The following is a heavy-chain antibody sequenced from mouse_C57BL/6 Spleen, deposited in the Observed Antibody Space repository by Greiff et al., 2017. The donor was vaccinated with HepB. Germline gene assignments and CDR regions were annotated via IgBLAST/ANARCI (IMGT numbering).Heavy chain of an antibody. CDR2: IYPGNSDT. D-gene: IGHD2-5*01. V-gene: IGHV1-5*01. Sequence: EVQGVESGTVLARPGASVKMSCKTSGYTFTSYWMHWVKQRPGQGLEWIGAIYPGNSDTSYNQKFKGKAKLTAVTSASTAYMEISSLTNEDSAVYYCTRSPRLYSNYVDYYAMDDWGQGTSVTVSS. CDR3: TRSPRLYSNYVDYYAMDD. CDR1: GYTFTSYW. J-gene: IGHJ4*01.